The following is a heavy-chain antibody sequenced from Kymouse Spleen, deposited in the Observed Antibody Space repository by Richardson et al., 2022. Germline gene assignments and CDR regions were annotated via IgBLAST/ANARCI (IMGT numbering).Heavy chain of an antibody. CDR1: GFTVSSNY. CDR3: ARDRLLWFGELPPYYYYYYGMDV. J-gene: IGHJ6*02. D-gene: IGHD3-10*01. Sequence: EVQLVESGGGLIQPGGSLRLSCAASGFTVSSNYMSWVRQAPGKGLEWVSVIYSCGSTYYADSVKGRFTISRDNSKNTLYLQMNSLRAEDTAVYYCARDRLLWFGELPPYYYYYYGMDVWGQGTTVTVSS. CDR2: IYSCGST. V-gene: IGHV3-66*03.